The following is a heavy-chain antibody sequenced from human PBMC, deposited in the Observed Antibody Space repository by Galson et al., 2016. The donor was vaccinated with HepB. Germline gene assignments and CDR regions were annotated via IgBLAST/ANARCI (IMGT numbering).Heavy chain of an antibody. CDR2: INADNGDT. D-gene: IGHD3-16*01. Sequence: SVKISCKASGYTFISYVTQWVRQAPGHRLEWMGWINADNGDTKFSQRFQGRVTITRDTSANTAYMDLSSLRSEDTAVYYCARDLTDASYYTMDVWGLGTTVTVSS. CDR3: ARDLTDASYYTMDV. CDR1: GYTFISYV. V-gene: IGHV1-3*01. J-gene: IGHJ6*02.